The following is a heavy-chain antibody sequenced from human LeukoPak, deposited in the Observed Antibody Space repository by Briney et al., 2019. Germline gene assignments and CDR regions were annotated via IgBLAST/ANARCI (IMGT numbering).Heavy chain of an antibody. D-gene: IGHD6-13*01. CDR1: GGTFSSYA. V-gene: IGHV1-69*13. J-gene: IGHJ3*02. CDR2: IIPIFGTA. CDR3: AAPYSSSSDAFDI. Sequence: ASVKVSCKASGGTFSSYAISWVRQAPGQGLEWMGGIIPIFGTANYAQKFQGRVTITADESTSTAYMELSSLRSEDTAVYYCAAPYSSSSDAFDIWGQGTMVTVST.